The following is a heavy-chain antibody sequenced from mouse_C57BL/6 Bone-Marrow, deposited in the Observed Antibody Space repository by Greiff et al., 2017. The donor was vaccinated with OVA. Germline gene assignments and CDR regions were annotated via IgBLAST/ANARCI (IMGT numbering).Heavy chain of an antibody. CDR1: GFTFTDYY. CDR2: IRNKANGYTT. D-gene: IGHD4-1*01. J-gene: IGHJ2*01. CDR3: ARYNWENFDC. Sequence: EVQVVESGGGLVQPGGSLSLSCAASGFTFTDYYMSWVRQPPGKALEWLGFIRNKANGYTTEYSASVKGRFTISRDNSPSILYLQMNALRAEDSATYYCARYNWENFDCWGQGTTLTVSS. V-gene: IGHV7-3*01.